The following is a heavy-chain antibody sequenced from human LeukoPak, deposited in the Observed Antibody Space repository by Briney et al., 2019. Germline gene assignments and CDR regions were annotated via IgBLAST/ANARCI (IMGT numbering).Heavy chain of an antibody. CDR3: ATNSTTGTSGAFDM. V-gene: IGHV3-64*01. Sequence: GGSLRLSCAASGFTFSSYAMHWVRQAPGKGLEYVSGISSNGGSTYYASSLRARFTISRDNSKNTLFLRMGSLRAENMAVYYCATNSTTGTSGAFDMWGERTRLTVSS. CDR1: GFTFSSYA. D-gene: IGHD1-1*01. CDR2: ISSNGGST. J-gene: IGHJ3*02.